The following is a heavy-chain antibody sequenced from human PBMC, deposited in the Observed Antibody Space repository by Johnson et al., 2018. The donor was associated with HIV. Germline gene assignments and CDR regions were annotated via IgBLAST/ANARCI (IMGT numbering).Heavy chain of an antibody. Sequence: EVQVVESGGGVERPGGSLRLSCAASGFTFHDYGMNWVRQVPGKGLEWVSSINWNGGNTGYAASVKGRFTVSRDNAKNSLFLQMYSLRPEDTAVFYCARDLRGAYAYDDGSDGFDLWGQGTMVTVSS. CDR3: ARDLRGAYAYDDGSDGFDL. CDR1: GFTFHDYG. V-gene: IGHV3-20*04. J-gene: IGHJ3*01. CDR2: INWNGGNT. D-gene: IGHD3-16*01.